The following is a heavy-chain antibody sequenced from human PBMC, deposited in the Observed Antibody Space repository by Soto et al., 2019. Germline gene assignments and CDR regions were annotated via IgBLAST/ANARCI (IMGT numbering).Heavy chain of an antibody. J-gene: IGHJ6*02. CDR2: ISAYNGNT. V-gene: IGHV1-18*04. D-gene: IGHD3-9*01. Sequence: ASVKVSCKASGYTFTSHGNSWVRQAPGQGLEWMGWISAYNGNTNYAQKLQGRVTMTTDTSTSTAYMELRPLRSDDTAVYYCARPYLTLRYFDAWGTGIEVWGQGTTVTVCS. CDR1: GYTFTSHG. CDR3: ARPYLTLRYFDAWGTGIEV.